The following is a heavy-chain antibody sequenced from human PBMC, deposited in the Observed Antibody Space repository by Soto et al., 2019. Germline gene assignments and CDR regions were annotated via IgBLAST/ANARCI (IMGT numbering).Heavy chain of an antibody. CDR2: IYYSGST. CDR1: GGSISSYY. J-gene: IGHJ6*03. D-gene: IGHD3-3*01. V-gene: IGHV4-59*08. Sequence: ASETLSPTCTVSGGSISSYYWSWIRQPPGKGLEWIGYIYYSGSTNYNPSLKSRVTISVDTSKNQFSLKLSSVTAADTAVYYCARLTYYDFWSGYYYYMDVWGKGTTVTVS. CDR3: ARLTYYDFWSGYYYYMDV.